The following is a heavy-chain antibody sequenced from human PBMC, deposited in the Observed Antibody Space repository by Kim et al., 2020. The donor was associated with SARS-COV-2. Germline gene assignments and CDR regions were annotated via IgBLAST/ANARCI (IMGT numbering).Heavy chain of an antibody. V-gene: IGHV3-30*18. Sequence: PGGSLRLSCAASGFTFSTFGMHWVRQAPGKGLQLVATISIDGYNKHYADSAKGRFAISRDNSKATVYLQMTSLRTEDTAVYFCVKGGDGYNHAFDFWGQGTMVTVS. CDR2: ISIDGYNK. CDR1: GFTFSTFG. D-gene: IGHD5-12*01. J-gene: IGHJ3*01. CDR3: VKGGDGYNHAFDF.